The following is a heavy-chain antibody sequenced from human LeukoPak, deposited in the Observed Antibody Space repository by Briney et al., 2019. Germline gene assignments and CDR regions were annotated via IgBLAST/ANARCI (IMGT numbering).Heavy chain of an antibody. Sequence: GASVKVSCKASGYTFTGYYMHWVRQAPGQGLEWMGRINPNSGGTNYAQKFRGRVTMTRDTSISTAYMELSRLRSDDTAVYYCAISGIAAASLDYWGQGTLVTVSS. V-gene: IGHV1-2*06. CDR3: AISGIAAASLDY. CDR1: GYTFTGYY. D-gene: IGHD6-13*01. CDR2: INPNSGGT. J-gene: IGHJ4*02.